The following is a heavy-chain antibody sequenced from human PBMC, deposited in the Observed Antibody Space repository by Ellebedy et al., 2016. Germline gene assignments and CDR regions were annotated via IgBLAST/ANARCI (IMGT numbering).Heavy chain of an antibody. V-gene: IGHV4-39*01. D-gene: IGHD1-26*01. CDR3: SVGATAFDI. J-gene: IGHJ3*02. CDR1: GGSISSSSYY. Sequence: SETLSLTCTVSGGSISSSSYYWGWIRQPPGKGLEWIGSIYYSGSTYYNPSLKSRVTISVDTSKNQFSLKLSSVTAADTAVYYCSVGATAFDIWGQGTMVTVSS. CDR2: IYYSGST.